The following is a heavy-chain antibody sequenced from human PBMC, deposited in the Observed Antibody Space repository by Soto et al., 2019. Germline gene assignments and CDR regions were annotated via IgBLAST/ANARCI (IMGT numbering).Heavy chain of an antibody. CDR1: GFTFSNAW. V-gene: IGHV3-15*01. Sequence: PGGSLRLSSAASGFTFSNAWMSWVRQAPGKGLEWVGRIKSKTDGGTTDYAAPVKGRFTISRDDSKNTLYLQMNRLKTEDTAVYYCSTDHTGVFDYWGQGALVTVSS. J-gene: IGHJ4*02. CDR2: IKSKTDGGTT. CDR3: STDHTGVFDY.